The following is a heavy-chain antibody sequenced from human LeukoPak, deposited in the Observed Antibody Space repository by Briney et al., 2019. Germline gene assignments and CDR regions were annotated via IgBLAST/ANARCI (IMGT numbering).Heavy chain of an antibody. D-gene: IGHD5-12*01. CDR1: GFTFSDYW. CDR2: ISSDGSSR. CDR3: ARDLGLRGST. V-gene: IGHV3-74*01. J-gene: IGHJ5*02. Sequence: GGSLRLSCAASGFTFSDYWMHWLRQDPGKGLVWVSRISSDGSSRDYADSVKGRFTISRDNAKNTLYLQMNSLRAEDTAVYYCARDLGLRGSTWGQGTLVTVSS.